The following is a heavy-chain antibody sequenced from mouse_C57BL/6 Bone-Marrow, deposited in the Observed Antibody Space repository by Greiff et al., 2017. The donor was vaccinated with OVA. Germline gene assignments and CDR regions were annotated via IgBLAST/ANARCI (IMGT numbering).Heavy chain of an antibody. CDR2: IDPSDSYT. V-gene: IGHV1-69*01. J-gene: IGHJ1*03. CDR1: GYTFTSYW. CDR3: AVDYYGSSYWYFDV. Sequence: QVQLQHPGAELVMPGASVKLSCKASGYTFTSYWMHWVKQRPGQGLEWIGEIDPSDSYTNYNQKFKGKSTLTVDKSSSTAYMQLSSLTSEDSAVYYCAVDYYGSSYWYFDVWGTVTTVTVSS. D-gene: IGHD1-1*01.